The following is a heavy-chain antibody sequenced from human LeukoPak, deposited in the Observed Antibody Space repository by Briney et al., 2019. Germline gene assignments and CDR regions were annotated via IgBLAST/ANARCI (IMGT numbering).Heavy chain of an antibody. CDR2: INPNSGGT. Sequence: ASVKVSCKASGDTFTGYYMHWVRQAPGQGLEWMGWINPNSGGTNYAQKFQGRVTMTRDTSISTAYMELSRLRSDDTAVYYCARGGGWSRFNADYWGQGTLVTVSS. CDR1: GDTFTGYY. CDR3: ARGGGWSRFNADY. V-gene: IGHV1-2*02. D-gene: IGHD6-19*01. J-gene: IGHJ4*02.